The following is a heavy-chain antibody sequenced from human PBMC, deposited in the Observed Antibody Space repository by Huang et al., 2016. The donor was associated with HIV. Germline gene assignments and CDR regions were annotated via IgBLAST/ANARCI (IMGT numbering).Heavy chain of an antibody. CDR3: ARYVPVAQYFFRY. D-gene: IGHD6-19*01. CDR1: GDSINSDY. J-gene: IGHJ4*02. CDR2: ISHSGTP. Sequence: QVILQESGPGLVKPSETLSLTCPVSGDSINSDYWSWVRQPPGKGLEWVGHISHSGTPGYNTSFKARATISIDTCKTQVCVWLASVTAADTAVYYWARYVPVAQYFFRYWGQGALVTVSS. V-gene: IGHV4-59*01.